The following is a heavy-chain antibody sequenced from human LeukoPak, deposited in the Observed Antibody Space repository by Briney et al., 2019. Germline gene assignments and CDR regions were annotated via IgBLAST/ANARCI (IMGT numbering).Heavy chain of an antibody. V-gene: IGHV4-34*01. Sequence: SETLSLTCAVYGGSFSGYYWSWIRQPPGKGLEWIGEINHSGSTNYSPSLKSRVTISVDTSKNQFSLKLSSVTAADPAVYYCARPRWYPYGMDVWGQGTTVTVSS. CDR1: GGSFSGYY. D-gene: IGHD4-23*01. CDR2: INHSGST. J-gene: IGHJ6*02. CDR3: ARPRWYPYGMDV.